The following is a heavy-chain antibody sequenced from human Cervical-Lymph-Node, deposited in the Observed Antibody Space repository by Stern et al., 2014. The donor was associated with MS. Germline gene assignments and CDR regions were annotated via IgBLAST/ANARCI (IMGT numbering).Heavy chain of an antibody. D-gene: IGHD1-26*01. Sequence: EVQLVESGGGLVKRGGSLRLSCAASGFPFSSYNMNWVRQAPGKVLEWVPSISSGSSYIHYADSVKGRFTVSRENANNSLYLQIHSLRAEDTAIYYCARADTESYFDYYYYSMDVWGQGTTVTVSS. CDR2: ISSGSSYI. CDR3: ARADTESYFDYYYYSMDV. J-gene: IGHJ6*02. CDR1: GFPFSSYN. V-gene: IGHV3-21*01.